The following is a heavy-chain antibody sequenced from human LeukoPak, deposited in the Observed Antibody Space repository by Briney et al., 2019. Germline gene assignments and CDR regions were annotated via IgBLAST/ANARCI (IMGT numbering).Heavy chain of an antibody. V-gene: IGHV5-51*01. CDR2: IYPGDSDT. CDR1: GYSFTSYW. Sequence: GESLKISCQGSGYSFTSYWIGWVRQMPGKGLEWMGIIYPGDSDTRYSPSFQGQVTISADKSISTAYLQWSSLKASDTAMYYCARLSYGDAAYYYYGMDVWGQGTTVTVSS. J-gene: IGHJ6*02. CDR3: ARLSYGDAAYYYYGMDV. D-gene: IGHD4-17*01.